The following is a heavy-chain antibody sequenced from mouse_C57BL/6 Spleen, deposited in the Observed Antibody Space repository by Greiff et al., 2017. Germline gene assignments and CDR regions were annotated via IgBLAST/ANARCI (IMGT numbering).Heavy chain of an antibody. CDR3: ARLRGDYDSTGYAMDY. J-gene: IGHJ4*01. V-gene: IGHV1-52*01. Sequence: QVQLQQPGAELVRPGSSVKLSCKASGYTFTSYWMHWVKQRPIQGLEWIGNIDPSDSETHYNQQFKDKATLTVDKSSSTAYMQLSSLTSEDSAVYYCARLRGDYDSTGYAMDYWGQGTSVTVSS. CDR2: IDPSDSET. D-gene: IGHD2-4*01. CDR1: GYTFTSYW.